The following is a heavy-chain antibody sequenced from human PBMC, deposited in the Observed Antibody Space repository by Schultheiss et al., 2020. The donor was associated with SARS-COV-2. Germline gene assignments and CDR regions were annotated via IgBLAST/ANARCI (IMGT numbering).Heavy chain of an antibody. CDR1: GFTFSSYG. CDR2: ISYDGSNK. J-gene: IGHJ6*02. V-gene: IGHV3-30*03. D-gene: IGHD6-13*01. CDR3: ARVDSSSWYGRFYYYYGMDV. Sequence: GGSLRLSCAASGFTFSSYGMHWVRQAPGKGLEWVAVISYDGSNKYYADSVKGRFTISRDNSKNTLYLQMNSLRAEDTAVYYCARVDSSSWYGRFYYYYGMDVWGQGTTVTVSS.